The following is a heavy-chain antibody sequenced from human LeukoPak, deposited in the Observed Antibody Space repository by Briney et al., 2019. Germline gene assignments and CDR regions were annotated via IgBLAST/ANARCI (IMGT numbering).Heavy chain of an antibody. J-gene: IGHJ3*02. D-gene: IGHD3-16*01. CDR1: GFTFSNAW. Sequence: GGSLRLSCAASGFTFSNAWMSWVRQAPGKGLEWAGRIKSKTDGGTTDYAAPVKGRFTISRDDSKNTLYLQMNSLKTEDTAVYYCTTSATGGAFDIWGQGTMVTVSS. CDR2: IKSKTDGGTT. CDR3: TTSATGGAFDI. V-gene: IGHV3-15*01.